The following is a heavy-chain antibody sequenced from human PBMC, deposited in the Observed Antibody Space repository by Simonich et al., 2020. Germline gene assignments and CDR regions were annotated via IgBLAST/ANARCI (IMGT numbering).Heavy chain of an antibody. Sequence: QVQLQESGPGLVKPSETLSLTCTVSGGSISSYYWSWIRQPPGKGLEWIGYIYYRGRTNDNPSLKSRVTISVDTSKNQFSLKLSSVTAADTAVYYCARHDRWLQFYFDYWGQGTLVTVSS. J-gene: IGHJ4*02. CDR1: GGSISSYY. D-gene: IGHD5-12*01. CDR2: IYYRGRT. V-gene: IGHV4-59*08. CDR3: ARHDRWLQFYFDY.